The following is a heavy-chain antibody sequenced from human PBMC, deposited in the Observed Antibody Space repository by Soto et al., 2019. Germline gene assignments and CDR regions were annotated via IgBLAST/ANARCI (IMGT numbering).Heavy chain of an antibody. CDR1: GYTFNNYG. Sequence: ASVKVSCKASGYTFNNYGIHWVRQAPGQRPEWMGWINAGNGDTRYSQKFQGSVTLTRDISASTGYMDLSSLRSEDTAVYYCARDWANYYDSSGPSAPRFWGQGTLVTVSS. CDR3: ARDWANYYDSSGPSAPRF. D-gene: IGHD3-22*01. CDR2: INAGNGDT. V-gene: IGHV1-3*01. J-gene: IGHJ4*02.